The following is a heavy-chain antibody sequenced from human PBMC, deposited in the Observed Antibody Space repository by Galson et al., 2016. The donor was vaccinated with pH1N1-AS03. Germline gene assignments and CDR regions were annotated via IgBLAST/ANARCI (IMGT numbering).Heavy chain of an antibody. CDR2: ISPIFGSA. D-gene: IGHD3-10*01. CDR3: ARGLTYHFGSGSVF. J-gene: IGHJ4*02. Sequence: SVKVSCKASGGTLNNYAVNWVRQAPGQGLEWMGGISPIFGSASHAQKFQGRVTITADILTNTAYMELSGLSSEDTAVYYCARGLTYHFGSGSVFWGQGTLVTVSS. CDR1: GGTLNNYA. V-gene: IGHV1-69*06.